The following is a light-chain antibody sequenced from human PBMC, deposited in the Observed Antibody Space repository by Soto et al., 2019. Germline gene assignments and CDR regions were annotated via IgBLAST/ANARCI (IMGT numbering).Light chain of an antibody. Sequence: SVWTPSPGTLSLSPGESATLSCRASQSVDSNYLAWYQQKTGQAPRLLIYGASHRATGFPDRFSGSGSGSDFNHTISCLQSEDLATYSCQQYYRYPRTFRQGTKVDI. V-gene: IGKV3-20*01. CDR1: QSVDSNY. CDR3: QQYYRYPRT. J-gene: IGKJ1*01. CDR2: GAS.